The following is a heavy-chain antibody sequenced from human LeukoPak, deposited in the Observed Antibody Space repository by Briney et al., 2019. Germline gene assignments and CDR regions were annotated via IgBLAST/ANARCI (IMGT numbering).Heavy chain of an antibody. D-gene: IGHD6-13*01. J-gene: IGHJ5*02. CDR1: GYSFTDYF. CDR2: INPNSGGT. V-gene: IGHV1-2*02. Sequence: ASVKVSCKASGYSFTDYFMHWVRRAPGQRLEWMGWINPNSGGTNYAQKFQGRVTMTRDTSIRTVYMELNRLRSDDTAVYYCAREVAVAGTGWLGSAWGQGTLVTVSS. CDR3: AREVAVAGTGWLGSA.